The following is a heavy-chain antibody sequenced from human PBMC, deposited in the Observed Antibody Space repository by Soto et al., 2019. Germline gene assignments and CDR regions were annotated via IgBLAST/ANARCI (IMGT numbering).Heavy chain of an antibody. CDR2: IYWDDDK. CDR3: AHLTRIVAGGGGGDYYGMDV. CDR1: GFSLSTSGVG. Sequence: QITLKESGPTLVKPTQTLTLTCTFSGFSLSTSGVGVGWIRQPPGKALEWLALIYWDDDKRYSPSLKSRLTITKDTSKNQVVLTTTNMAPVDTATYYWAHLTRIVAGGGGGDYYGMDVWGQGTTVTVSS. J-gene: IGHJ6*02. D-gene: IGHD3-22*01. V-gene: IGHV2-5*02.